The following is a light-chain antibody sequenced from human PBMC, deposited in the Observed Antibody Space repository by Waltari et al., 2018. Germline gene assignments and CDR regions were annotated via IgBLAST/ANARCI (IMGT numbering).Light chain of an antibody. J-gene: IGLJ2*01. Sequence: WYQQKPGRAPVVVIYRDKERPSGIPERFSGASSGTTVTLTISGVQAEDEAHYYCQSADHSGNVVFGGGTNLAVL. CDR3: QSADHSGNVV. V-gene: IGLV3-25*03. CDR2: RDK.